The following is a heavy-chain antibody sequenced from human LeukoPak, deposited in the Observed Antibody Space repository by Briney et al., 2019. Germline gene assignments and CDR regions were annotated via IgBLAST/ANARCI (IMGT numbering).Heavy chain of an antibody. Sequence: ASVKVSCKASGYTFTSYYMHWVRQAPGQGLEWMGIINPSGGSTSYAQKFQGRVTMTRDTSTSTVYMELSSLRSEDTAVYYCARDEPSIAARTGIDYWGQGILVTVSS. CDR2: INPSGGST. D-gene: IGHD6-6*01. J-gene: IGHJ4*02. CDR1: GYTFTSYY. V-gene: IGHV1-46*01. CDR3: ARDEPSIAARTGIDY.